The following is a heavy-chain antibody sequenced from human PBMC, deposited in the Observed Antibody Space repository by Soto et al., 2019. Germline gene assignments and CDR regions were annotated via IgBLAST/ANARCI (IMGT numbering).Heavy chain of an antibody. CDR3: ARGIVVVVAANPGGWFDP. D-gene: IGHD2-15*01. Sequence: SETLSLTCAVYGGSFSGYYWSWIRQPPGKGLEWVGEINHSGSTNYNPSLKSRVTISVDTSKNQFSLKLSSVTAADTAVYYCARGIVVVVAANPGGWFDPWGQGTLVTVSS. V-gene: IGHV4-34*01. CDR1: GGSFSGYY. CDR2: INHSGST. J-gene: IGHJ5*02.